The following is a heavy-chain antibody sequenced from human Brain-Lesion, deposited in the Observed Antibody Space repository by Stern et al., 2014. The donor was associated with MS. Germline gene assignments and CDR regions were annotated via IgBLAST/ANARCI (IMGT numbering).Heavy chain of an antibody. CDR2: INPKTGGT. CDR1: GYIFTGYY. Sequence: VQLEESGAEVKKPGASVKVSCKTSGYIFTGYYIHWVRQAPGQGLEWMAWINPKTGGTKYAHKFQGRVTMSRDTSISTAYVELSSLTSDDTAVYYCARDQRGITIFGVVTDYYYLGMDVWGQGTTVTVSS. V-gene: IGHV1-2*07. CDR3: ARDQRGITIFGVVTDYYYLGMDV. D-gene: IGHD3-3*01. J-gene: IGHJ6*02.